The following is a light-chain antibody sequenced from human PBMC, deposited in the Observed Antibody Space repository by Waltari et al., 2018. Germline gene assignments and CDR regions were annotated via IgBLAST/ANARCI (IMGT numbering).Light chain of an antibody. CDR1: QSVSSSY. J-gene: IGKJ2*01. Sequence: DIVFTQSPGPLSLSPGERATPSCRASQSVSSSYLAWYQQKPGQAPRLLIYGASSRATGIPDRFSGSGSGTDFTLTISRLEPEDFAVYYCQQYGSSPLYTFGQGTKLEI. V-gene: IGKV3-20*01. CDR2: GAS. CDR3: QQYGSSPLYT.